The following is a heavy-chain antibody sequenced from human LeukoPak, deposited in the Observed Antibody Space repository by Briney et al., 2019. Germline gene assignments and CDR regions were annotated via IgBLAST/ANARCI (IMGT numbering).Heavy chain of an antibody. CDR2: IKQDISEK. D-gene: IGHD5-12*01. CDR1: GFTFSTYS. CDR3: AREDSGYDFEH. V-gene: IGHV3-7*01. J-gene: IGHJ1*01. Sequence: PRGSLRLSCAASGFTFSTYSMGWVRQAPGKGLEWVASIKQDISEKYYVDSVKGRFTISRDNAKNSLYLQMNSLRVEDTAVYHCAREDSGYDFEHWGQGTLVTVSS.